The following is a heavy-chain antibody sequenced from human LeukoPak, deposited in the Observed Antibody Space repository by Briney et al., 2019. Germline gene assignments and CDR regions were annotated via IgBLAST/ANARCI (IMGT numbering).Heavy chain of an antibody. D-gene: IGHD2-2*01. V-gene: IGHV1-69*02. CDR2: IIPILGIA. CDR3: ASTVIPAAIRYYGMDV. CDR1: GGTFSSCT. J-gene: IGHJ6*02. Sequence: SVKVSCKASGGTFSSCTISWVRQAPGQGLEWMGRIIPILGIANYAQKFQGRVTITADKSTSTAYMELSSLRSEDTAVYYCASTVIPAAIRYYGMDVWGQGTTVTVSS.